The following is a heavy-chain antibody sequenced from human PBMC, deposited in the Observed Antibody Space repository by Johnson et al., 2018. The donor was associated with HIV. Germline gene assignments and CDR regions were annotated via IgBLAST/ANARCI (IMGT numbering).Heavy chain of an antibody. CDR2: ISSSGSTI. V-gene: IGHV3-48*01. J-gene: IGHJ3*02. CDR1: GFTFSSYW. CDR3: ARGESSGWYRYAFDI. Sequence: MLLVESGGGLVQPGGSLRLSCAASGFTFSSYWMSWIRQAPGKGLEWVSYISSSGSTIYYADSVKGRFTISRDNSKNTLYLQMNSLRVEDTALYYCARGESSGWYRYAFDIWGQGTMVTVSS. D-gene: IGHD6-19*01.